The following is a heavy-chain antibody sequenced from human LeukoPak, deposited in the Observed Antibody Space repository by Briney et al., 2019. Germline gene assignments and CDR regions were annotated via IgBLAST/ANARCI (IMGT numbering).Heavy chain of an antibody. V-gene: IGHV3-11*01. CDR2: ISSSGSTI. J-gene: IGHJ4*02. CDR1: GFTFSDYY. CDR3: ARVGTMNPERRSLYYFDY. Sequence: GGSLRLSCAASGFTFSDYYMSWIRQAPEKGMEWVSYISSSGSTIYYADSVKGRFTISRDNAKNSLYLQMNSLRAEDTAVYYCARVGTMNPERRSLYYFDYWGQGTLVTVSS. D-gene: IGHD1-1*01.